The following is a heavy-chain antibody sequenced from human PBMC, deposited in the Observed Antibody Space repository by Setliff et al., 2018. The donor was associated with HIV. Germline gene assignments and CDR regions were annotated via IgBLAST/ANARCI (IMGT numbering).Heavy chain of an antibody. V-gene: IGHV1-3*01. CDR2: INAGNGNT. D-gene: IGHD2-2*01. CDR3: ARLSSAAMWGGGAFDI. J-gene: IGHJ3*02. Sequence: EASVKVSCKASGYSFTSYTIHWVRQAPGQRLEWMGWINAGNGNTKYSQKFRGRVTFTRDTSARTAYMELRGLGFEDTAVYYCARLSSAAMWGGGAFDIWGQGTMVTV. CDR1: GYSFTSYT.